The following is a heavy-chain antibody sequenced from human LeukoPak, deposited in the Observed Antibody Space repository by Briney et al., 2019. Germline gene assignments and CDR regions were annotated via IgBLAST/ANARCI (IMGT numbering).Heavy chain of an antibody. CDR2: INPNSGGT. Sequence: ASVKVSCKASGYTFTAYYIHWVRQAPGQGLEWMGWINPNSGGTNYAQNFQARVTMTSDTSTYTTHMELSRLRSDDTAVYYCARSDVVVVTATTHFDYWGQGTLVTVSS. J-gene: IGHJ4*02. D-gene: IGHD2-15*01. CDR3: ARSDVVVVTATTHFDY. CDR1: GYTFTAYY. V-gene: IGHV1-2*02.